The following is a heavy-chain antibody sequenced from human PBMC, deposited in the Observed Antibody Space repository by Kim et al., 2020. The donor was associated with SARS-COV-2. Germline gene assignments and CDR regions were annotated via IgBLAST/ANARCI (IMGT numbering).Heavy chain of an antibody. J-gene: IGHJ6*02. D-gene: IGHD3-22*01. CDR1: GGSISSSNW. CDR2: IYHSGST. Sequence: SETLSLTCAVSGGSISSSNWWSWVRQPPGKGLEWIGEIYHSGSTNYNPSLKSRVTISVDKSKNQFSLKLSSVTAADTAVYYCARDRGYYDSSGYLPSYYYYGMDVWGQGTTVTVSS. V-gene: IGHV4-4*02. CDR3: ARDRGYYDSSGYLPSYYYYGMDV.